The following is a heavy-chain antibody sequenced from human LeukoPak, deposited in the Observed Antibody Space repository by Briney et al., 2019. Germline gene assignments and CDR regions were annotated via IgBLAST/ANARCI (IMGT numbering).Heavy chain of an antibody. CDR3: ARGGPRERSGGGDGI. Sequence: ASVKVSCKASGGTFSSYAISWVRQAPGQGPEWMGGIIPIFGTANYAQKFQGRVTITADESTSTAYMELSSLRSEDTAVYYCARGGPRERSGGGDGIRGQGTVVTVSS. J-gene: IGHJ3*02. V-gene: IGHV1-69*13. CDR1: GGTFSSYA. D-gene: IGHD2-21*02. CDR2: IIPIFGTA.